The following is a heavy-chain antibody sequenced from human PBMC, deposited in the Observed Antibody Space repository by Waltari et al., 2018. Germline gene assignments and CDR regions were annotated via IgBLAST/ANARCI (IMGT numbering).Heavy chain of an antibody. V-gene: IGHV1-18*01. CDR3: ARDRRDDNNSVRWLDP. Sequence: QIQLVQSGGEVKKPGASVKVSCKASGYMFRNFGIFWVRQAPGQGLEFMGWTSAYNGNTNYAQPFQGRLTLTTDTSASTAYMELSSLTSDDTAVYYCARDRRDDNNSVRWLDPWGQGTLVTVSS. CDR2: TSAYNGNT. CDR1: GYMFRNFG. J-gene: IGHJ5*02. D-gene: IGHD3-10*02.